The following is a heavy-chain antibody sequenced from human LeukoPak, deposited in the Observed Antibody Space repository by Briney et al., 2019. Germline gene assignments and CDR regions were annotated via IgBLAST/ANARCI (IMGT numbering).Heavy chain of an antibody. CDR2: INHSGST. V-gene: IGHV4-34*01. D-gene: IGHD3-22*01. Sequence: PSETLSLTCAVYGGSFSGYYWSWIRQPPGKGLEWIGEINHSGSTNYNPSLKSRVTISVDTPKNQFSLKLSSVTAADTAVYYCARVGTYYYDSRREPADYWGQGTLVTVSS. CDR3: ARVGTYYYDSRREPADY. CDR1: GGSFSGYY. J-gene: IGHJ4*02.